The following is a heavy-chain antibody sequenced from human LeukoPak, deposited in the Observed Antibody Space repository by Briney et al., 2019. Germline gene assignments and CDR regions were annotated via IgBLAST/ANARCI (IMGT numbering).Heavy chain of an antibody. Sequence: SETLSHTCTVSGGSIGSYYWTWIRQPPGKGLEWVGYIHYSGSTNYNPSLKSRVTISLDTSKNHFSLTLSSVTAADTAVYYCTKENWSGYYNWFDPWGQGTLVTVSS. CDR1: GGSIGSYY. CDR3: TKENWSGYYNWFDP. V-gene: IGHV4-59*01. CDR2: IHYSGST. D-gene: IGHD3-3*01. J-gene: IGHJ5*02.